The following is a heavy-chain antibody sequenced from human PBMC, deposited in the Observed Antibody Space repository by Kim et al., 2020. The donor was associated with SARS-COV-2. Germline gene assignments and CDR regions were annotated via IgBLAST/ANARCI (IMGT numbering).Heavy chain of an antibody. D-gene: IGHD5-12*01. Sequence: GGSLRLSCAASGFTFSSYAMHWVRQAPGKGLEWVAVISYDGSNKYYADSVKGRFTISRDNSKNTLYLQMNSLRAEDTAVYYCARDRVVGLVAAAYYYYGMDVWGQGTTVTVSS. CDR3: ARDRVVGLVAAAYYYYGMDV. J-gene: IGHJ6*02. CDR1: GFTFSSYA. CDR2: ISYDGSNK. V-gene: IGHV3-30*04.